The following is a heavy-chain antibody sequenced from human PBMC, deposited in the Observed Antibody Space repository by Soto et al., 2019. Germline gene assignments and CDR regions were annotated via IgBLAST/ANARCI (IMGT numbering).Heavy chain of an antibody. CDR1: GGSISSYY. D-gene: IGHD3-16*01. Sequence: SETLSLTCTVSGGSISSYYWSWIRQPPGKGLEWIGYIYYSGSTNYNPSLKSRVTISVDTSKNQFSLKLSSVTAADTAVYYCARPAKGGGDYYYYYMDVWGKGTTVTVSS. CDR2: IYYSGST. J-gene: IGHJ6*03. CDR3: ARPAKGGGDYYYYYMDV. V-gene: IGHV4-59*01.